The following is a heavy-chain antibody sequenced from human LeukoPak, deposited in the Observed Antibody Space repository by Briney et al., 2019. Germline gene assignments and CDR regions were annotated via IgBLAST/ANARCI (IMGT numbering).Heavy chain of an antibody. J-gene: IGHJ3*02. V-gene: IGHV3-23*01. CDR2: ISGSGGST. CDR1: GFTFSSYA. D-gene: IGHD3-10*01. Sequence: PGGSLRLSCAASGFTFSSYAMSWVRQAPGKGLEWVSAISGSGGSTYYADSVKGRFTISRDNSKNTLYLQMNSLRAEDTAVYYCAKGVELLWFGELSLPPNIWGQGTMVTVS. CDR3: AKGVELLWFGELSLPPNI.